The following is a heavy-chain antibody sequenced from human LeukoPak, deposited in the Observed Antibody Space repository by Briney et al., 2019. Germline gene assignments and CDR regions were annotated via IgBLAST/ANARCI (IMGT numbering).Heavy chain of an antibody. J-gene: IGHJ4*02. CDR2: IYHSGST. D-gene: IGHD5-24*01. Sequence: SETLSLTPGVSGYSIRSGYYWGWIRQPPGKGLEWIGRIYHSGSTYYNQSLKSRVTISVDTSTNQFSLKLSSVTAADTAVYYCASFSDGYSLGGYYFDYWGQGTLVTVSS. V-gene: IGHV4-38-2*01. CDR3: ASFSDGYSLGGYYFDY. CDR1: GYSIRSGYY.